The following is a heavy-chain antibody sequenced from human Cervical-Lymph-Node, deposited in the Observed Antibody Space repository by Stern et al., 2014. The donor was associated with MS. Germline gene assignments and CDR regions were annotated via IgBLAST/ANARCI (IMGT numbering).Heavy chain of an antibody. D-gene: IGHD6-19*01. J-gene: IGHJ4*02. V-gene: IGHV3-7*04. CDR2: IKQDGSER. Sequence: EVQLVESGEGLVQPGGSLRLTCSASGFTFSDYWMSWVRQAPGKGLEWVANIKQDGSERYYGDSVKGRFTISRDNAERSLYLQMHSLRGEDTAAYHCVRGSRGWFPLYYFDYWGQGVQVTVSS. CDR3: VRGSRGWFPLYYFDY. CDR1: GFTFSDYW.